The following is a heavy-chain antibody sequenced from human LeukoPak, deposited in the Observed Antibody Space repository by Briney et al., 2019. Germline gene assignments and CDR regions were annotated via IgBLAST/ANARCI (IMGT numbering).Heavy chain of an antibody. D-gene: IGHD6-13*01. CDR3: ARRGIAAACYDH. CDR2: IYYSGTT. J-gene: IGHJ4*02. CDR1: GGSISSYY. Sequence: SETLSLTCTVSGGSISSYYWSWIRQPPGKGLEWIGYIYYSGTTNYNPSLKSRVTILVDTSKNQFSLNLSSVTAADTAVYYCARRGIAAACYDHWGQGTLVTV. V-gene: IGHV4-59*08.